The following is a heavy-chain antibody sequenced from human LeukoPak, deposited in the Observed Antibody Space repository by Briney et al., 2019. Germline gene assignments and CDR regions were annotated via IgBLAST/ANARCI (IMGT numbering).Heavy chain of an antibody. V-gene: IGHV1-69*13. CDR2: IIPIFGTA. CDR1: GGTFSSYA. J-gene: IGHJ4*02. Sequence: GASVKVSCKASGGTFSSYAICWVRQAPGQGLEWMGGIIPIFGTANYAQKFQGRVTITADESTSTAYMELSSLRSEDTAVYYCARGIAVAAITPFDYWGQGTLVTVSS. CDR3: ARGIAVAAITPFDY. D-gene: IGHD6-19*01.